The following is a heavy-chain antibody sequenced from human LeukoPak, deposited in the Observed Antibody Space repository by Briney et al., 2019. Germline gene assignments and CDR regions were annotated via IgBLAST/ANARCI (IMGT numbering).Heavy chain of an antibody. CDR2: IYYSGST. Sequence: SETLSLTCTVSGGSVSSGSYYWSWIRQHPGKGLEWIGYIYYSGSTYYNPSLKSRVIISVDTSKNQFSLKLSSVTAADTAVYYCARVKSEKIQLGPYGMDVWGQGTTVTVSS. V-gene: IGHV4-31*03. J-gene: IGHJ6*02. CDR1: GGSVSSGSYY. D-gene: IGHD5-18*01. CDR3: ARVKSEKIQLGPYGMDV.